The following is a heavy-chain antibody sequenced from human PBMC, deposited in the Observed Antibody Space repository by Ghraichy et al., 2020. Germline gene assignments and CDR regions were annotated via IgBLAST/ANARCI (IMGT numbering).Heavy chain of an antibody. CDR1: GFTFSSYG. D-gene: IGHD5-24*01. V-gene: IGHV3-30*18. CDR2: ISYDGTNK. J-gene: IGHJ6*02. Sequence: GGSLRLSCAASGFTFSSYGIHWVRQAPGKGLEWVAVISYDGTNKYYADSVKGRFTISRDNFKNTQYLQMNSLRAEDTALYYCAKGGRGWPPQFYYFGMDVWGQGTTVNVS. CDR3: AKGGRGWPPQFYYFGMDV.